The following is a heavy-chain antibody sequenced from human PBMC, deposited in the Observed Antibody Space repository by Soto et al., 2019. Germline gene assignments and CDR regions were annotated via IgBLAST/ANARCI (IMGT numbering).Heavy chain of an antibody. CDR2: ISYDGSNK. Sequence: QVQLVESGGGVVQPGRSLRLSCAASGFTFSSYAMHWVRQAPGKGLEWVAVISYDGSNKYYADSVKGRFTISRDNSKNTLYLQMNSLRAEDTAVYYCARTLRWYGLLYYYGMDVWGQGTTVTVSS. CDR1: GFTFSSYA. D-gene: IGHD6-13*01. CDR3: ARTLRWYGLLYYYGMDV. J-gene: IGHJ6*02. V-gene: IGHV3-30-3*01.